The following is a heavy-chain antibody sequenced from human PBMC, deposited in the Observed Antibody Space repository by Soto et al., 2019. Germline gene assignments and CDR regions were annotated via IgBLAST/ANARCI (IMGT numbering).Heavy chain of an antibody. J-gene: IGHJ4*02. V-gene: IGHV4-39*02. CDR2: FHPSGRT. CDR1: GGFITTNTFY. Sequence: SETLSLTYTVSGGFITTNTFYWGWIRQPPGKGLEWIGSFHPSGRTYYNPSLKSRVTISADTPKNLFSLELSSVTAADTAVYYCARKYCSNGKCYPDYWGQGTPVTVSS. CDR3: ARKYCSNGKCYPDY. D-gene: IGHD2-8*01.